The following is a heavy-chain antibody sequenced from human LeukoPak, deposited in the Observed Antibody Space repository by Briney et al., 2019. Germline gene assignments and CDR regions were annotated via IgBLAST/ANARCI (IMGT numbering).Heavy chain of an antibody. CDR2: IYISGGST. CDR3: ARDRAPTRIVVQHDAFDI. Sequence: ASVTVSFKASGYTFTSYYMHWVRQAPGQGLEWMGVIYISGGSTSKAYKVQGRVTMTRDTSTSTVYMELSSLRSEDTAVYYCARDRAPTRIVVQHDAFDIWGEGRMVTASS. CDR1: GYTFTSYY. J-gene: IGHJ3*02. D-gene: IGHD3-22*01. V-gene: IGHV1-46*01.